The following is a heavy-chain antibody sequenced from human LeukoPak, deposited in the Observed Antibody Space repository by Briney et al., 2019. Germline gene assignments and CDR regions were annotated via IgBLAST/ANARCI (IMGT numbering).Heavy chain of an antibody. Sequence: GGSLRLSCAASGFTFSSYAMSWVRQAPGKGLEWVSAISGSGGSTYYADSVKGRFTISRDNSKNTLYLQMNSLRAEDTAVYYCARYFDWLSYYYYYYMDVWGKGTTVTVSS. CDR1: GFTFSSYA. CDR2: ISGSGGST. CDR3: ARYFDWLSYYYYYYMDV. J-gene: IGHJ6*03. V-gene: IGHV3-23*01. D-gene: IGHD3-9*01.